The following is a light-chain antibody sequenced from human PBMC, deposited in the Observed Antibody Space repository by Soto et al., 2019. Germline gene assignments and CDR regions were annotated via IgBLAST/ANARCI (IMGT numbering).Light chain of an antibody. J-gene: IGLJ1*01. CDR3: LVIYTGVGEV. V-gene: IGLV7-46*01. CDR2: DTS. Sequence: QAVVTKEHSLTVSPGGTVPLTCDSTTGDVTSGHFPHWFKQKPGQAHRTLIYDTSNRHPWTPARFSGSLLGVKAALTLSDAQPEYEAEYYCLVIYTGVGEVFGTGTKVTVL. CDR1: TGDVTSGHF.